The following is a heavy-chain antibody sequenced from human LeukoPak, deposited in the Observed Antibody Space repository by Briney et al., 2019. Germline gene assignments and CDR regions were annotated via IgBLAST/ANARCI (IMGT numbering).Heavy chain of an antibody. V-gene: IGHV3-21*01. J-gene: IGHJ4*02. Sequence: GGSLRLSCAASGFTFSSYSMNWVRQAPGKGLEWVSSISSSSSYIYYADSVKGRFTISRDNAKNSLYLQMNSLRAEDTAVYYCARDTHRRITIFGVVKSPYDYWGQGTLVAVSS. CDR3: ARDTHRRITIFGVVKSPYDY. CDR1: GFTFSSYS. CDR2: ISSSSSYI. D-gene: IGHD3-3*01.